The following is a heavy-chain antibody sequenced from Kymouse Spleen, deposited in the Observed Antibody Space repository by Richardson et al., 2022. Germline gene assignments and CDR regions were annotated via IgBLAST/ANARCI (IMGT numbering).Heavy chain of an antibody. CDR3: AKDMGNWNYDGYYYYGMDV. CDR1: GFTFDDYA. CDR2: ISWNSGSI. Sequence: EVQLVESGGGLVQPGRSLRLSCAASGFTFDDYAMHWVRQAPGKGLEWVSGISWNSGSIGYADSVKGRFTISRDNAKNSLYLQMNSLRAEDTALYYCAKDMGNWNYDGYYYYGMDVWGQGTTVTVSS. D-gene: IGHD1-7*01. V-gene: IGHV3-9*01. J-gene: IGHJ6*02.